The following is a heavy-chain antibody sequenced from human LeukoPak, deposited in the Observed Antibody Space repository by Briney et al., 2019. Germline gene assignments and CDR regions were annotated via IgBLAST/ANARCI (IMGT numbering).Heavy chain of an antibody. J-gene: IGHJ4*02. V-gene: IGHV1-69*13. CDR2: IIPIFGTA. CDR1: GGTFSSYA. D-gene: IGHD5-18*01. Sequence: SVKVSCKASGGTFSSYAISWVRQAPGQGLEWMGGIIPIFGTANYAQKFQGRVTITADESTSTAYMELSSLRPEDTAVYYCARLGGYSYGSFDYWGQGTLVTVSS. CDR3: ARLGGYSYGSFDY.